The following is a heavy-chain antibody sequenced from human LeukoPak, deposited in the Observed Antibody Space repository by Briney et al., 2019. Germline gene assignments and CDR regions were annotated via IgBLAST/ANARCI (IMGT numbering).Heavy chain of an antibody. D-gene: IGHD3-22*01. Sequence: PSETLSLTCAVYGGSFSGYYWSWIRQPPGKGLEWIGEINRSGSTNYNPSLKSRVTISVDTSKNQFSLKLSSVTAADTAVYYCARESGMYYYDSSGYYRDYWGQGTLVTVSS. V-gene: IGHV4-34*01. CDR2: INRSGST. J-gene: IGHJ4*02. CDR3: ARESGMYYYDSSGYYRDY. CDR1: GGSFSGYY.